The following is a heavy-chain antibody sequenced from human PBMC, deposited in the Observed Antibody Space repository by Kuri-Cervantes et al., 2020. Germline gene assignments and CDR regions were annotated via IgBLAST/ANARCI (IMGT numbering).Heavy chain of an antibody. J-gene: IGHJ4*02. D-gene: IGHD4-17*01. Sequence: ASVKVSCKASGYTFTSYDINWVRQATGQGLEWMGWMNPNSGNTGCAQKFQGRVTMTRNTSISTAYMELSRLRSDDTAVYYFARQDVSTVTLDYWGQGTLVTVSS. CDR3: ARQDVSTVTLDY. CDR1: GYTFTSYD. CDR2: MNPNSGNT. V-gene: IGHV1-8*01.